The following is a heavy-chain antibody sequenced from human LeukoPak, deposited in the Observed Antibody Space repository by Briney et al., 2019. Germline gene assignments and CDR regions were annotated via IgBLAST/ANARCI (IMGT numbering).Heavy chain of an antibody. Sequence: GGSLRLSCAASGFTFDDYGMSWVRQAPGKGLGLVSGINWNGGSTGYADSVKGRFTIARGNAKNCLYLQMNRLRADDTALYYCATRSELLRVVDYWGQGTLVTVSS. CDR3: ATRSELLRVVDY. CDR1: GFTFDDYG. D-gene: IGHD1-26*01. V-gene: IGHV3-20*04. CDR2: INWNGGST. J-gene: IGHJ4*02.